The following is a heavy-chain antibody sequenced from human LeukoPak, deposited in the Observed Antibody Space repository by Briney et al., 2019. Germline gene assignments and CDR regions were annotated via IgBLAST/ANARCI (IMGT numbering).Heavy chain of an antibody. CDR1: GFTVSSNY. Sequence: GGSLRLSCAASGFTVSSNYMSWVRQAPGKGLGWDSVIYSGGSTYYADSVKGRFTISRDNSKNTLYLQMNSLRAEDTAVYYCARDKFTHYGRLYYYYYGMDVWGQGTTVTVSS. D-gene: IGHD3-10*01. CDR2: IYSGGST. J-gene: IGHJ6*02. CDR3: ARDKFTHYGRLYYYYYGMDV. V-gene: IGHV3-66*01.